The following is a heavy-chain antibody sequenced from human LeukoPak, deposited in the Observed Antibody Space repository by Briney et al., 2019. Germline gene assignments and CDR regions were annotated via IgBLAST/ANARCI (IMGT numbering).Heavy chain of an antibody. CDR2: ISGSGGST. D-gene: IGHD6-13*01. J-gene: IGHJ4*02. CDR1: GFTFSSYA. V-gene: IGHV3-23*01. CDR3: ARGGLTSSWFEY. Sequence: GGSLRLSCAASGFTFSSYAMSWVRQAPGKGLEWVSAISGSGGSTYYADSVKGRFTISRDNSKNTVYVQMNSLRVEDTAVYYCARGGLTSSWFEYWGQGTLVTVAS.